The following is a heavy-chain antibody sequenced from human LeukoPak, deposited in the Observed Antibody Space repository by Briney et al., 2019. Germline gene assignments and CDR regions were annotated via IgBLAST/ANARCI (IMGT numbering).Heavy chain of an antibody. J-gene: IGHJ4*02. CDR2: IIPIFGTA. CDR3: ARGQVHGVQGVGFDY. D-gene: IGHD3-10*01. CDR1: GGTFSSYA. V-gene: IGHV1-69*05. Sequence: GASVKVSCKASGGTFSSYAISWVRQAPGQGLEWMGGIIPIFGTANYAQKFQGRVTITTDESTSTAYMELSSLRSEDTAVYYCARGQVHGVQGVGFDYWGQGTLVTVSS.